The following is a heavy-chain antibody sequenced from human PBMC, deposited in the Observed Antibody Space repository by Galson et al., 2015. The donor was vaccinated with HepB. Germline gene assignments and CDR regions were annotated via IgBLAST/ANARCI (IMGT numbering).Heavy chain of an antibody. V-gene: IGHV1-18*01. Sequence: SVKVSCKASGYTFTSYGISWVRQAPGQGLEWMGWISAYNGNTNYAQKLQGRVTMTTDTSTSTAYMELRSLRSDDTAVYYCASVGYDWNDAPNWFDPWGQGTLVTVSS. CDR2: ISAYNGNT. J-gene: IGHJ5*02. CDR3: ASVGYDWNDAPNWFDP. CDR1: GYTFTSYG. D-gene: IGHD1-20*01.